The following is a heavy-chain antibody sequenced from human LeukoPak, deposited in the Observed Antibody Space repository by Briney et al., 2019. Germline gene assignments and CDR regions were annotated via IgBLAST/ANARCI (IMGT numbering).Heavy chain of an antibody. CDR2: IYPGDSDT. V-gene: IGHV5-51*01. CDR1: GYSFTSYW. CDR3: ARHGEKENYLDP. J-gene: IGHJ5*02. Sequence: GESLKISCKGSGYSFTSYWIGWVRQMPGKGLEWMGIIYPGDSDTRYSPSFQGQVTISADKSSGTAYLQWSSLQASDSAMYYCARHGEKENYLDPWGQGTLVTVSS. D-gene: IGHD3-10*01.